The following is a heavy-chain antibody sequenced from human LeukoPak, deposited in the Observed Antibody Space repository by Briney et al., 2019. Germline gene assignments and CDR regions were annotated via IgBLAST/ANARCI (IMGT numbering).Heavy chain of an antibody. Sequence: SGTLSLTCGVSGGSISTTNWWTWVRQPPGEVQEWIGEVHLSGSTHYNPSLESRVTMSVDMSENHISLRLTSVTAADTAVYYCAREGGPYRPLDYSGQGTLVTASS. CDR3: AREGGPYRPLDY. J-gene: IGHJ4*02. CDR1: GGSISTTNW. CDR2: VHLSGST. V-gene: IGHV4-4*02.